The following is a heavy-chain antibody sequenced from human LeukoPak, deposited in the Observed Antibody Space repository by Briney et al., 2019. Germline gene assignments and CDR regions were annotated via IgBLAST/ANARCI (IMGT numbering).Heavy chain of an antibody. Sequence: GGSLRLSCAASGFTFSNYALSWVRQAPGKGLEWVSSVNDNGRDTYYADSVRGRFTTSRDNSRNTLFLQMNSPKAEDTAIYFCARDPYRSWNYLSDFWGQGTLVTVSS. V-gene: IGHV3-23*01. CDR2: VNDNGRDT. J-gene: IGHJ4*02. D-gene: IGHD1-7*01. CDR1: GFTFSNYA. CDR3: ARDPYRSWNYLSDF.